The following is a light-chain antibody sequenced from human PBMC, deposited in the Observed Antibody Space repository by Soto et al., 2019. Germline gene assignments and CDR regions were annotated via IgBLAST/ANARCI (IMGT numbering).Light chain of an antibody. CDR2: KAS. CDR3: QQYNSYSRT. CDR1: QSISSW. Sequence: DIQMTQSPSTLSASVGDRVTITCRASQSISSWLAWYQQKPGKAPKLLIYKASSLESGVPSRFSGSVSGTEFTLTIXSLQPDDFATYYCQQYNSYSRTFGQGTKVEIK. V-gene: IGKV1-5*03. J-gene: IGKJ1*01.